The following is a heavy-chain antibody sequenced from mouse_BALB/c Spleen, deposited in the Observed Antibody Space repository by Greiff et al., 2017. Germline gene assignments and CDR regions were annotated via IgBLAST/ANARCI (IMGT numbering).Heavy chain of an antibody. CDR3: ARHEGMSTTGEMDD. CDR1: GFTFSSYG. V-gene: IGHV5-6*01. J-gene: IGHJ4*01. Sequence: EVKLQESGGDLVKPGGSLKLSCAASGFTFSSYGMSWVRPTPDKRLEWVATISSGGSYTYYPDSVKGRFTISRDNAKNTLYLQMSSLKSEDTAMYYGARHEGMSTTGEMDDGGEGTTVT. CDR2: ISSGGSYT. D-gene: IGHD2-4*01.